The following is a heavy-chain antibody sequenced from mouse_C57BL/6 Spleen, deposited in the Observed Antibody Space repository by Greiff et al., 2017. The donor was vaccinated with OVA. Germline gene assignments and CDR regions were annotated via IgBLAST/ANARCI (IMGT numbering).Heavy chain of an antibody. Sequence: EVKLMESGGGLVKPGGSLKLSCAASGFTFSSYTMSWVRQTPEKRLEWVATISGGGGNTYYPDSVKGRFTISRDNAKNTLYLQMSSLRSEDTALYYCAIPYYGSPSWFAYWGQGTLVTVSA. V-gene: IGHV5-9*01. CDR3: AIPYYGSPSWFAY. CDR1: GFTFSSYT. J-gene: IGHJ3*01. CDR2: ISGGGGNT. D-gene: IGHD1-1*01.